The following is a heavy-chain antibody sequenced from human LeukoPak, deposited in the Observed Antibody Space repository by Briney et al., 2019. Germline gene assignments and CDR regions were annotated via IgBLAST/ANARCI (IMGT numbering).Heavy chain of an antibody. D-gene: IGHD2-15*01. Sequence: GGSLRLSCAASGFTFSSYGMHWVRQAPGKGLEWVAVISYYGSNRYYADSVKGRFTISSDNSKNTLYLQMNRLRTEQTAVYYCEKFQDTFHYY. CDR2: ISYYGSNR. V-gene: IGHV3-30*18. CDR1: GFTFSSYG. J-gene: IGHJ6*01. CDR3: EKFQDTFHYY.